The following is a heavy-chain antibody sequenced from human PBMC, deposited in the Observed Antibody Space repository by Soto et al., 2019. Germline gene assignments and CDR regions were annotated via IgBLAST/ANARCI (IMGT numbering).Heavy chain of an antibody. CDR1: GYTFTSYG. V-gene: IGHV1-18*01. CDR2: ISAYNGNT. CDR3: ASHYDFWSGYYSFDY. Sequence: ASVKVSCKASGYTFTSYGISWVRQAPGQGLEWMGWISAYNGNTNYAQKLQGRVTMTTDTSTSTAYMELRSLRSDDTAVYYCASHYDFWSGYYSFDYWGQGTLVTVSS. J-gene: IGHJ4*02. D-gene: IGHD3-3*01.